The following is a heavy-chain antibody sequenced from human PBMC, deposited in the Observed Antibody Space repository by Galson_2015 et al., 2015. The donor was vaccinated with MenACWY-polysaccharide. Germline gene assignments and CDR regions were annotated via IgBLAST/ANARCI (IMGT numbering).Heavy chain of an antibody. V-gene: IGHV3-33*06. J-gene: IGHJ6*02. Sequence: DGTNTYYADSVKGRFAISRDNSKNTLYVQMNSLRGEDTAVYYCAKDLVYCSTTSCPGGGYYYYGMDVWGQGTTVTVSS. CDR2: DGTNT. D-gene: IGHD2-2*01. CDR3: AKDLVYCSTTSCPGGGYYYYGMDV.